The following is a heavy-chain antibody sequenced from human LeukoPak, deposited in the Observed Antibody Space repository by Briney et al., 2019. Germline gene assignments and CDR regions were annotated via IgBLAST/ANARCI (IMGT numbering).Heavy chain of an antibody. J-gene: IGHJ6*02. V-gene: IGHV3-72*01. Sequence: GGSLRLSCAASGFTFSDHYMDWVRQAPGKGLEWVGRIRNKANYYTTEYAASVKGRFSISRDDSKNSLYLQMNSLRTEDTAVYCCTRGPLVLSGGSSGVVLYGMDVWGQGTTVTVSS. CDR1: GFTFSDHY. D-gene: IGHD2-15*01. CDR3: TRGPLVLSGGSSGVVLYGMDV. CDR2: IRNKANYYTT.